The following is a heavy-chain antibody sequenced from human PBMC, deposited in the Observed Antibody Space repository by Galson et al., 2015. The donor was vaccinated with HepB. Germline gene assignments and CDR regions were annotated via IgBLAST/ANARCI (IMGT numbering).Heavy chain of an antibody. CDR1: GFTFSSYA. CDR2: ISYDGSNK. Sequence: SLRLSCAASGFTFSSYAMHWVRQAPGKGLEWVAVISYDGSNKYYADSVKGRFTISRDNSKNTLYLQMNSLRAEDTAVYYCARDEWYVWGSYRYSFDYWGQGTLVTVSS. J-gene: IGHJ4*02. V-gene: IGHV3-30-3*01. CDR3: ARDEWYVWGSYRYSFDY. D-gene: IGHD3-16*02.